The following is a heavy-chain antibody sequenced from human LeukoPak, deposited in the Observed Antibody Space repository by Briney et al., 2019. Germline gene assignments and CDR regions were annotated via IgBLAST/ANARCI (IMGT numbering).Heavy chain of an antibody. V-gene: IGHV4-59*01. Sequence: SETLSLTCTVSGDSIRSYYWSWIRQPPGKGLEWIGYIYYSGSTNYNPSLKSRVTISVGTSKNQFSLKLSSVTAADTAVYYCAREGDAFDIWGQGTMVTVSS. CDR3: AREGDAFDI. CDR2: IYYSGST. CDR1: GDSIRSYY. J-gene: IGHJ3*02.